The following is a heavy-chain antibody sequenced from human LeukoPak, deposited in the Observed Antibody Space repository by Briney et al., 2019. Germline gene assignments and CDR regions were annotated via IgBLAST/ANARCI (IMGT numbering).Heavy chain of an antibody. Sequence: ASVKVSCKFSVYTLTELSMHWVRQAPGKGLGWMGGFDPEDGETIYAQKFQGRVTMTEDTSTDTAYMELSSLRSEDTAVYYCATVRGSGWRMDYWGQGTLVTVSS. V-gene: IGHV1-24*01. CDR2: FDPEDGET. CDR3: ATVRGSGWRMDY. CDR1: VYTLTELS. D-gene: IGHD6-19*01. J-gene: IGHJ4*02.